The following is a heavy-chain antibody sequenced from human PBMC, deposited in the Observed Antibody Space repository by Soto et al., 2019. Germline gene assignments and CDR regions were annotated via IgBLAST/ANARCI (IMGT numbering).Heavy chain of an antibody. CDR3: TTEVDYYDSSGYYRYYFDY. CDR2: IKSKTDGGTT. J-gene: IGHJ4*02. Sequence: GSLRLSCAASGFTFSNAWMRWVRQAPGKGLEWVGRIKSKTDGGTTDYAAPVKGRFTISRDDSKNTLFLQMNGLKTEDTAVYYCTTEVDYYDSSGYYRYYFDYWGQGTLVTVSS. D-gene: IGHD3-22*01. CDR1: GFTFSNAW. V-gene: IGHV3-15*01.